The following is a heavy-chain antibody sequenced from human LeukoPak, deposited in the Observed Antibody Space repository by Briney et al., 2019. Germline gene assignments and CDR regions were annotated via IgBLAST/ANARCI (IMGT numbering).Heavy chain of an antibody. D-gene: IGHD3-22*01. V-gene: IGHV1-18*01. J-gene: IGHJ2*01. CDR1: GYTFSDHG. CDR3: ARDLMSYYDRSGSSKGWYFDV. Sequence: ASVKVSCTASGYTFSDHGNSWVRIAPPPGHDLKGCVSGYYSNTNDTHKFQGRVTMTTDTSTSTAYMELRSLRSDDTAVSYCARDLMSYYDRSGSSKGWYFDVWGRGTLVTVSS. CDR2: VSGYYSNT.